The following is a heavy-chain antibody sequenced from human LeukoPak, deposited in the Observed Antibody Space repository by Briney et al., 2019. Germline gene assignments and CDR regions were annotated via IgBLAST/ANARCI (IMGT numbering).Heavy chain of an antibody. CDR3: EKAGYGWPSYDIDY. CDR2: ISWDGGST. CDR1: GFTFDDYA. J-gene: IGHJ4*02. V-gene: IGHV3-43D*04. D-gene: IGHD5-18*01. Sequence: GGSLRLSCAASGFTFDDYAMHWVRQAPGKGLEWVSLISWDGGSTYYADSVKGRFTISRDNSKNSLYLQMNSLRAEDTALYYCEKAGYGWPSYDIDYWGQGTLVTVSS.